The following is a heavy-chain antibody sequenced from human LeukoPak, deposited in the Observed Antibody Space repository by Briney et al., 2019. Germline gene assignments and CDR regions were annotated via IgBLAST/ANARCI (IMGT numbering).Heavy chain of an antibody. Sequence: MPSQTLSLTCTVSGGSISSGSYDWHWIRQPAKKGLERIGRIYTTGSTNYNHSLKSRVTISVDTSKNQFSLELSSVTAADTAVYYCARDRRQWLVNVDYYYYMDVWGKGTTVTVSS. CDR2: IYTTGST. J-gene: IGHJ6*03. D-gene: IGHD6-19*01. CDR3: ARDRRQWLVNVDYYYYMDV. CDR1: GGSISSGSYD. V-gene: IGHV4-61*02.